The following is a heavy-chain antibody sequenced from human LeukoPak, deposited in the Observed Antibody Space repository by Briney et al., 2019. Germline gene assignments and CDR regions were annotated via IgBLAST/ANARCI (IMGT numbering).Heavy chain of an antibody. CDR3: AKDQGDSSGYYDYYYYMDV. Sequence: GGSLRLSCAASGFTFSSYAMSWVRQAPGKGLEWVSAISGSGGSTYYADSVKGRFTISRDNSKNTLYLQMNSLRAEDTAVYYCAKDQGDSSGYYDYYYYMDVWGKGTTVTVSS. D-gene: IGHD3-22*01. J-gene: IGHJ6*03. CDR1: GFTFSSYA. CDR2: ISGSGGST. V-gene: IGHV3-23*01.